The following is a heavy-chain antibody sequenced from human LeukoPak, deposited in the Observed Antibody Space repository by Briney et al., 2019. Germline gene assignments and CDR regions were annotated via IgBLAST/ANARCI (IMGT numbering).Heavy chain of an antibody. V-gene: IGHV4-4*02. J-gene: IGHJ4*02. CDR2: ISLAGQT. D-gene: IGHD1-26*01. CDR1: GGSISGTNW. CDR3: SGESGPFCPFGY. Sequence: SGTLSLTCGVSGGSISGTNWWSWVRQPPGQGLEWIGEISLAGQTNYNPSLNGRVTMSLDKSSNQLSLHLTSVTAADTATYFCSGESGPFCPFGYWGQGTLVIVSS.